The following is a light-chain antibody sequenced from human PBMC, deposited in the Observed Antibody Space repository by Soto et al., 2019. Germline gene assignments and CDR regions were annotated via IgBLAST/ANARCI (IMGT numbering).Light chain of an antibody. CDR1: QNINTG. V-gene: IGKV1-5*01. CDR3: QQYNSYGKA. CDR2: DAS. Sequence: DIQMTQSPSTLSASVGDRVSVTFRASQNINTGLAWYQQKPGKAPNLLIYDASSLESGVPSRFSGSGSGTEFTLTISSLQPDDFATYYCQQYNSYGKAFGQGTKVDIK. J-gene: IGKJ1*01.